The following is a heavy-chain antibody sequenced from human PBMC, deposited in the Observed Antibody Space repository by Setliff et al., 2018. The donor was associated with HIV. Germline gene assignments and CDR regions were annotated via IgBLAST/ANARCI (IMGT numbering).Heavy chain of an antibody. V-gene: IGHV1-3*01. CDR1: EYIFANYA. Sequence: ASVKVSCKASEYIFANYAMNWVRQAPGQSLEWMGWINAGNGNTKYSQKFQGRVTITRDTSASTAYIEVNSLTSDDTAVYFCARDSESYRSGWYLGAHWFDPWGQGTLVTVSS. D-gene: IGHD6-19*01. CDR2: INAGNGNT. CDR3: ARDSESYRSGWYLGAHWFDP. J-gene: IGHJ5*02.